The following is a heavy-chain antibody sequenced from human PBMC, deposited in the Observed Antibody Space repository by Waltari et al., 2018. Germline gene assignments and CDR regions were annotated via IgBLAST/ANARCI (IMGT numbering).Heavy chain of an antibody. CDR3: ARDSRMDSENGYDI. CDR1: GYTFTDYY. D-gene: IGHD3-22*01. V-gene: IGHV1-2*02. CDR2: MNPASGST. Sequence: QVQLVQSGAEVKKPGASVTVSCKGSGYTFTDYYIHGVRQAPGQGLEWVGYMNPASGSTRFEQKLQGRITLARDTSVSTAYMELSRLTSDDTAMYYCARDSRMDSENGYDIWGQGTMVTVSS. J-gene: IGHJ3*02.